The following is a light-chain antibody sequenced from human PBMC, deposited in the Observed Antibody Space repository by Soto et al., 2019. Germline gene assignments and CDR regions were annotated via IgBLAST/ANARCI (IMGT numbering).Light chain of an antibody. V-gene: IGLV2-14*01. J-gene: IGLJ3*02. CDR1: SGDVGPYNF. Sequence: QSALTQPASVSGSPGQSITISCTGTSGDVGPYNFVSWYQQHPGKVPKLIIFVVIYRPSGVSSRFSGAKSGNTASLTISDLQTDDEADYYCSSYTSLKTRVFGGGTQLTVL. CDR2: VVI. CDR3: SSYTSLKTRV.